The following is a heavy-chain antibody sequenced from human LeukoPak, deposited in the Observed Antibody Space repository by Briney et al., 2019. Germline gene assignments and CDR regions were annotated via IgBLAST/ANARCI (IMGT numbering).Heavy chain of an antibody. D-gene: IGHD3-10*01. V-gene: IGHV4-39*01. CDR2: MHYSGSA. J-gene: IGHJ4*02. CDR1: GGSITSGSYY. CDR3: ARRGRGIYYFDD. Sequence: PSETLSLTCTVSGGSITSGSYYWGWLRQPPGQGLEWIASMHYSGSAYYNPSLKSRVTISVDTSKNQFSLKLSSVTAADTALYYCARRGRGIYYFDDWGQGTLVTVSS.